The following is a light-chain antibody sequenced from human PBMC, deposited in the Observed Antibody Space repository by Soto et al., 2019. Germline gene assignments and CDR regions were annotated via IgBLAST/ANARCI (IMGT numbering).Light chain of an antibody. J-gene: IGLJ1*01. CDR1: RGHNNYA. V-gene: IGLV4-69*01. Sequence: QSVLTQSPSASASLGASVKRTCTLNRGHNNYAIAWHQQQPEKGPRYLMRLNSDGSHNKGDGIPDRFSGSSSGAERYLIISSLHSEDEADYYCQTWDAGILVFGTGTKVTVL. CDR3: QTWDAGILV. CDR2: LNSDGSH.